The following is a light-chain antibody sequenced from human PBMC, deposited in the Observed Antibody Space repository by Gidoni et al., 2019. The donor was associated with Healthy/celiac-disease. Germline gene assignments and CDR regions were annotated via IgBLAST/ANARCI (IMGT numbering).Light chain of an antibody. CDR3: QQSYSTPYT. CDR2: AAS. J-gene: IGKJ2*01. V-gene: IGKV1-39*01. Sequence: DIQMTQSPSSLSASVGDRVTSTCRASQSISSYLNWYQQKPGTAPKLLIYAASSLQSGVPSRFSGIGSGTDFTLTISSLQPEYFATYYCQQSYSTPYTFGQGTKLEIK. CDR1: QSISSY.